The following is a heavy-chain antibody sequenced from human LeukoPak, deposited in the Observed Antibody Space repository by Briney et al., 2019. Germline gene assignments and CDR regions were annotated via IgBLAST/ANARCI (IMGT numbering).Heavy chain of an antibody. CDR2: ISPNSGGT. J-gene: IGHJ6*03. CDR1: GYTFTGYY. CDR3: ARGGYCTNGVCYLYYYYYMDV. D-gene: IGHD2-8*01. V-gene: IGHV1-2*02. Sequence: ASVKVSCKASGYTFTGYYMHWVRQAPGQGLEWMGWISPNSGGTNYAQKFQGRVTMTRDTSISTAYMELSRLRSDDTAVYYCARGGYCTNGVCYLYYYYYMDVWGKGTTVTVSS.